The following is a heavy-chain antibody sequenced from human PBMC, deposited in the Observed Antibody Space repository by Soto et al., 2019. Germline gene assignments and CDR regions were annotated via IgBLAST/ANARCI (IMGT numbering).Heavy chain of an antibody. CDR3: AKVLGTANNYYYYGMDV. D-gene: IGHD1-7*01. CDR1: GFTFNNAW. Sequence: GGSLRLSCAASGFTFNNAWMSWVRQAPGKGLEWVGRIKSKTDGGTTDYAAPVKGRFTISRDDSKNTLYLQMNSLRAEDTAVYYCAKVLGTANNYYYYGMDVWGQGTTVTVSS. J-gene: IGHJ6*02. V-gene: IGHV3-15*01. CDR2: IKSKTDGGTT.